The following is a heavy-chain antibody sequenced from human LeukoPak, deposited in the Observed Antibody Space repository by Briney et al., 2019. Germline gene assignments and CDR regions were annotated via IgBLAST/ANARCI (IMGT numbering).Heavy chain of an antibody. CDR2: MYYSGNT. J-gene: IGHJ6*02. CDR3: ARRKWELVDYGMDV. Sequence: PSETLSLTCTVSGGSISSSNYYWGWIRQPPGKGLEWIGSMYYSGNTYYNPSLKSRVTISVDTSKNQFSLKLSSVTAADTAVYYCARRKWELVDYGMDVWGQGTTVTVSS. V-gene: IGHV4-39*01. CDR1: GGSISSSNYY. D-gene: IGHD1-26*01.